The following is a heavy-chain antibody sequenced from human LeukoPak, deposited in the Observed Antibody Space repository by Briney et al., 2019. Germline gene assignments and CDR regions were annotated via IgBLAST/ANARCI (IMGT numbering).Heavy chain of an antibody. CDR2: INPNSGGT. CDR3: ARAPLLRRPRGGHPMDV. CDR1: GYTFTGYY. J-gene: IGHJ6*02. D-gene: IGHD2-15*01. V-gene: IGHV1-2*02. Sequence: ASVKVSCKASGYTFTGYYMHWVRQAPGQGLEWMGWINPNSGGTNYAQKFQGRVTMTRDTSISTAYMELSRLRSEDTAVYYCARAPLLRRPRGGHPMDVWGQGTTVTVSS.